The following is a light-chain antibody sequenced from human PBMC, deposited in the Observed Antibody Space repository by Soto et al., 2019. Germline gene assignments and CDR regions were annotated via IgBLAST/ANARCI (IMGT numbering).Light chain of an antibody. V-gene: IGLV1-40*01. CDR2: GNS. CDR1: SSNIGAGYD. Sequence: QSVLTQPPSVSGAPGQSITISCTGSSSNIGAGYDVHWYQHLPGKAPKLLIYGNSNRPSGVPDRFSGSKSGTSASLAITGLQAEDEADYYCQSYDDSLSARVFGGGTKVTVL. CDR3: QSYDDSLSARV. J-gene: IGLJ2*01.